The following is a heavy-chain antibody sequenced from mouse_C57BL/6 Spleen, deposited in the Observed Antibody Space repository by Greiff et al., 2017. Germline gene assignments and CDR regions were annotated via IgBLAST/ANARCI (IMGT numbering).Heavy chain of an antibody. CDR2: ISYSGST. CDR1: GYSITSGYD. Sequence: EVKLQESGPGMVKPSQSLSLTCTVTGYSITSGYDWHWIRHFPGNKLEWMGYISYSGSTNYNPSLKSRISITHDTSTNHFFLKLNSVTTEDTATYYCARARDYYAMDYWGQGTSVTVSS. J-gene: IGHJ4*01. CDR3: ARARDYYAMDY. V-gene: IGHV3-1*01.